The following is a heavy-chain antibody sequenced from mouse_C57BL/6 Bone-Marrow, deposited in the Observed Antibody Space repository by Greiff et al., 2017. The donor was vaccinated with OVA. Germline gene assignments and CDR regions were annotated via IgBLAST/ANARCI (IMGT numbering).Heavy chain of an antibody. CDR2: ISSGSSTI. V-gene: IGHV5-17*01. Sequence: EVHLVESGGGLVKPGGSLKLSCAASGFTFSDYGMHWVRQAPEKGLEWVAYISSGSSTIYYADTVKGRFTISRDNAKNTLFLQMTSLRSEDTAMYYCARDITTVVASNWYFDVWGTGTTVTVSS. CDR3: ARDITTVVASNWYFDV. J-gene: IGHJ1*03. CDR1: GFTFSDYG. D-gene: IGHD1-1*01.